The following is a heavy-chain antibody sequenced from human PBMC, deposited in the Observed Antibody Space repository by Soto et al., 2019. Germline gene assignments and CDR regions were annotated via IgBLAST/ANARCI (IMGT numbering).Heavy chain of an antibody. Sequence: PXGSLRLCCAASGFTVSSNYMSWVRQAPGKGLEWVSVIYSGGSTYYADSVKCRFTISRDNSKNTLYLQMNSLRAEDTAVYYCAREVSGEGPLSKWFDTWGQGTLVTVSS. CDR3: AREVSGEGPLSKWFDT. V-gene: IGHV3-53*01. D-gene: IGHD3-10*01. CDR2: IYSGGST. CDR1: GFTVSSNY. J-gene: IGHJ5*02.